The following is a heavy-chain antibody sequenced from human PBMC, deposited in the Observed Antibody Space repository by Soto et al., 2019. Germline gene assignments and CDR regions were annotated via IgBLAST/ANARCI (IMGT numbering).Heavy chain of an antibody. CDR3: VEDQWTSSSSAY. CDR1: GFTFSSYA. CDR2: IGGSGVST. Sequence: EVQLLESGGGLVQPGESLRLSCAASGFTFSSYAMSWVRQAPGKGLEWVSAIGGSGVSTYYADSVEGRFTISRDNSKNTLYLQMDSLRAEDTAIYYCVEDQWTSSSSAYWGQGTQVTVSS. V-gene: IGHV3-23*01. D-gene: IGHD6-13*01. J-gene: IGHJ4*02.